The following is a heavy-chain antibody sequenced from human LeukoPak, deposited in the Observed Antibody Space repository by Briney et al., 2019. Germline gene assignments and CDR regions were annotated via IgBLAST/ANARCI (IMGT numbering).Heavy chain of an antibody. J-gene: IGHJ6*02. CDR3: AKRGQRPGATSDYYYGMHV. Sequence: PRGSLRLSCAASGFSFSSYAMSWVRQAPGKGLEWVSAISGSGGSTYYADSVKGRFTISRDNSKNTLYLQMNSLRAEDTAVYYCAKRGQRPGATSDYYYGMHVWGQGTTVTVSS. V-gene: IGHV3-23*01. CDR1: GFSFSSYA. CDR2: ISGSGGST. D-gene: IGHD1-26*01.